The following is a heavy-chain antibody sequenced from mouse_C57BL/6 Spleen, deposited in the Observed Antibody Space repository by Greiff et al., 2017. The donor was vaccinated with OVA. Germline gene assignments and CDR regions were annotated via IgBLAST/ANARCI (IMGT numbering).Heavy chain of an antibody. CDR1: GFTFSSYA. D-gene: IGHD1-1*01. Sequence: EVKVVESGEGLVKPGGSLKLSCAASGFTFSSYAMSWVRQTPEKRLEWVAYISSGGDYIYYADTVKGRFTISRDNARNTLYLQMSSLKSEDTAMYYCTRCGSSLYFDYWGQGTTLTVSS. J-gene: IGHJ2*01. CDR2: ISSGGDYI. CDR3: TRCGSSLYFDY. V-gene: IGHV5-9-1*02.